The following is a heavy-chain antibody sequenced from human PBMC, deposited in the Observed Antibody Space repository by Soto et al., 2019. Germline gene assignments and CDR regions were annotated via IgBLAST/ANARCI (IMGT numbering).Heavy chain of an antibody. V-gene: IGHV3-9*01. CDR2: ISWNSGNI. Sequence: EVQLEESGGALVQPGRSLRLSCAASGFTFDDYAMYWVRQVLGKGLEWVSSISWNSGNIGYADSVKGRFTTSRDNAETSLSLQMNSLRPEDTALYYCVRSKGGYSYGTPFDYWGQGTLVTVSS. J-gene: IGHJ4*02. CDR1: GFTFDDYA. D-gene: IGHD5-18*01. CDR3: VRSKGGYSYGTPFDY.